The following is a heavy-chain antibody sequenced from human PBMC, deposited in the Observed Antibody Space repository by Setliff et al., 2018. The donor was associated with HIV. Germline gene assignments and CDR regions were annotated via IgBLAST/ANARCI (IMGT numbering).Heavy chain of an antibody. Sequence: SVKVSCKASGFTFTNSAVQWVRQARGQRLEWIGWIVVGSGNTNYAQKFQGRVTMTRDTSISTAYMELSRLRSDDTAIYYCARGVVVVPTAMSDYWGQGTLVTVSS. V-gene: IGHV1-58*01. CDR3: ARGVVVVPTAMSDY. CDR1: GFTFTNSA. J-gene: IGHJ4*02. D-gene: IGHD2-2*01. CDR2: IVVGSGNT.